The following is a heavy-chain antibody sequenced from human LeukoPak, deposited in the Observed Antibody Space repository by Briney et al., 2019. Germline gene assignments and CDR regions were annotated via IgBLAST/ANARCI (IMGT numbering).Heavy chain of an antibody. CDR1: GFTFSSYA. CDR2: ISSSSSTI. CDR3: ARVWCDFWSGYPLGARCYYGMDV. D-gene: IGHD3-3*01. V-gene: IGHV3-48*01. J-gene: IGHJ6*02. Sequence: GGSLRLSCAASGFTFSSYAMNGVRQAPGKGLEWVSYISSSSSTIYYADSVKGRFTISRDNAKNSLYLQMNSLRAEDTAVYYCARVWCDFWSGYPLGARCYYGMDVWGQGTTVTVSS.